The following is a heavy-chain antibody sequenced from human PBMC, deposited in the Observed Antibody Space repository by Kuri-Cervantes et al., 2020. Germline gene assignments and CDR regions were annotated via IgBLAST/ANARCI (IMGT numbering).Heavy chain of an antibody. CDR2: IYYSGTT. CDR1: GAPITSDY. V-gene: IGHV4-59*01. CDR3: ARSPDTYYYYYYMDV. J-gene: IGHJ6*03. Sequence: SETLSLTCTVSGAPITSDYWSWIRQPPGKGLEWIAQIYYSGTTKYNPSLKSRITISLDTSKNQFSLKLSSVTAADTAVYYCARSPDTYYYYYYMDVWGKGTTVTVSS.